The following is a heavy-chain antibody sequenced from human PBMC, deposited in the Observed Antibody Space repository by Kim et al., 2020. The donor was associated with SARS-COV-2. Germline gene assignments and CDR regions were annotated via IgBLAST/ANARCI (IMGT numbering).Heavy chain of an antibody. D-gene: IGHD3-16*01. J-gene: IGHJ4*02. CDR1: GYTFTDYH. Sequence: ASVKVSCKASGYTFTDYHIHWVRQAPGQGLEWLAWIYPKTGGPIYAQKFQDGITLTTDTSSRTAYMELTSLRSDDTAIYYCIRENWAYGDWGQGTLVTVS. V-gene: IGHV1-2*02. CDR2: IYPKTGGP. CDR3: IRENWAYGD.